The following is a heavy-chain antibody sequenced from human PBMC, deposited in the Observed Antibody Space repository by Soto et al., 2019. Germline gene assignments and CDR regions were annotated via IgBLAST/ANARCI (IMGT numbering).Heavy chain of an antibody. CDR2: IYYSGST. D-gene: IGHD6-13*01. V-gene: IGHV4-39*01. Sequence: QLQLQESGPGLVKPSETLSLTCTVSGGSISSSSYYWGWIRQPPGKGLEWIGSIYYSGSTYYNPSLKSRVTISVDTSKNQFSLKLSSVTAADTAVYYCARPNYSSSWYYYYYVWTSGAKGPRSPSP. J-gene: IGHJ6*02. CDR3: ARPNYSSSWYYYYYVWTS. CDR1: GGSISSSSYY.